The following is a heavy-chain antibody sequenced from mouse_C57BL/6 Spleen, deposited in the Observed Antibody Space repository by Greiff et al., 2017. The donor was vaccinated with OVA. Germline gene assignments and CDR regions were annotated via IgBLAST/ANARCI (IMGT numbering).Heavy chain of an antibody. CDR3: ARCPYGYDEGCY. CDR1: GYTFTSYW. Sequence: QVQLQQSGAELAKPGASVKLSCKASGYTFTSYWMHWVKQRPGQGLEWIGYINPSSGYTKYNQKFKVKATLTADKSSSTAYMQRSSLTYEDSAVYYCARCPYGYDEGCYWGQGTTLTVSS. V-gene: IGHV1-7*01. CDR2: INPSSGYT. D-gene: IGHD2-2*01. J-gene: IGHJ2*01.